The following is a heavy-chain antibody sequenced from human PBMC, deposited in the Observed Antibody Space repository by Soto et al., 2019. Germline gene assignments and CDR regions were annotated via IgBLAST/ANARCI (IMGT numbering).Heavy chain of an antibody. J-gene: IGHJ4*02. D-gene: IGHD6-13*01. CDR1: GFTFSDYY. CDR2: ISSSGNSI. CDR3: ARRTAAGRSFDY. Sequence: GGSLRLSCAASGFTFSDYYMTWIRQAPGKGLEWVSYISSSGNSIYYADSVRGRFTVSRDNAKNSLFLQMNSLRPEDTAVYYWARRTAAGRSFDYWGLGTLVTVSS. V-gene: IGHV3-11*01.